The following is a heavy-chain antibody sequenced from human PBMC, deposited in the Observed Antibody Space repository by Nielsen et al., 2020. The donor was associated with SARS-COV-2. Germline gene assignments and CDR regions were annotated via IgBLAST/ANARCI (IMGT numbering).Heavy chain of an antibody. V-gene: IGHV3-30*18. J-gene: IGHJ4*02. Sequence: GGSLRLSCAASGFTFSSYGMHWVRQAPGKGLEWVAVISYDGSNKYYADSVKGRFTISRDKSKNTLYLQMNSLRAEDTAVYYCVKDPHYWGQGTLVTVSS. CDR2: ISYDGSNK. CDR1: GFTFSSYG. CDR3: VKDPHY.